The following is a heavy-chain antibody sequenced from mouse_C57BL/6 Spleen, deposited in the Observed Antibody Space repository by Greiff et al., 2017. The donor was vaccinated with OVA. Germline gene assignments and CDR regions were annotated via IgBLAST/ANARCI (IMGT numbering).Heavy chain of an antibody. V-gene: IGHV1-22*01. Sequence: EVQLQQSGPELVKPGASVKMSCKASGYTFTDYNMHWVKQSHGKSLEWIGYINPNNGGTSYNQKFKGKATLTVNKSSSTAYMELRSLTSEDSAVYYCARPYYYGSSSDAMDYWGQGTSVTVSS. CDR1: GYTFTDYN. CDR2: INPNNGGT. J-gene: IGHJ4*01. CDR3: ARPYYYGSSSDAMDY. D-gene: IGHD1-1*01.